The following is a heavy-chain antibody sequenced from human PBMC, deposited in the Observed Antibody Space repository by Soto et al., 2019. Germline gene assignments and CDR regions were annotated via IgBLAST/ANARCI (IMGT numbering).Heavy chain of an antibody. J-gene: IGHJ4*02. CDR1: GGSISSYY. V-gene: IGHV4-59*08. D-gene: IGHD2-21*01. CDR3: ARLPSYSVYYFDY. CDR2: IYYSGST. Sequence: SETLSLTCTVSGGSISSYYWSWIRQPPGKGLEWIGYIYYSGSTNYNPSLKSRVTISVDTSKNQFSLKLSSVTAADTAVYYCARLPSYSVYYFDYWGQGTLVTVSS.